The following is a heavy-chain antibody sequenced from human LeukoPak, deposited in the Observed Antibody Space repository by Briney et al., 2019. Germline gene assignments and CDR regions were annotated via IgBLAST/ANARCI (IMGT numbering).Heavy chain of an antibody. V-gene: IGHV3-30*03. Sequence: PGGSLRLSCAASGFTFSSYGMHWVRQAPGKGLEWVAVISYDGSNKYYADSVKGRFTISRDNSKNTLYLQMNSLRAEDTAVYYCARANGGAIDPWGQGTLVTVSS. J-gene: IGHJ5*02. CDR1: GFTFSSYG. CDR2: ISYDGSNK. CDR3: ARANGGAIDP. D-gene: IGHD2-8*01.